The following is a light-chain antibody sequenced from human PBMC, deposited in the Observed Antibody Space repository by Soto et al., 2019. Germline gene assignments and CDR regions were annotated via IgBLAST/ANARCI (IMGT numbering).Light chain of an antibody. Sequence: KVMTQSPATLSVSPGERATLSCRASQSVNSNLAWYQQKPGQAPRLLLYGASTRAIGIPARFSGSASGTEFTLTISSLQSEDSAVYYCQQYNDWPRTFGGGTKVDIK. CDR2: GAS. V-gene: IGKV3-15*01. CDR3: QQYNDWPRT. J-gene: IGKJ4*01. CDR1: QSVNSN.